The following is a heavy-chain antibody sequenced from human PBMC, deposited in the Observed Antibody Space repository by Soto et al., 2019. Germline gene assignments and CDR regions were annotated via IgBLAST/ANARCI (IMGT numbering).Heavy chain of an antibody. CDR2: INPGNGDT. CDR1: VYPFTYYT. V-gene: IGHV1-3*01. J-gene: IGHJ3*02. D-gene: IGHD3-3*02. Sequence: SVKVSCKASVYPFTYYTMHWVRQAPGQRLEWMGWINPGNGDTKYSQNFQGRVSITRDTSASTVYMELTGLTSEDTAVYYCARDTETLGPRANDALDIWGQGKMVTVSS. CDR3: ARDTETLGPRANDALDI.